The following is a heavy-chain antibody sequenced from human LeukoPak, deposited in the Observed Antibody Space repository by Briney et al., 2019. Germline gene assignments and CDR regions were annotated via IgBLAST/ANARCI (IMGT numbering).Heavy chain of an antibody. CDR1: GFTFSSYS. CDR2: ISSLSGTI. V-gene: IGHV3-48*01. Sequence: GGSLRLSCAASGFTFSSYSMNWVRQAPGKGLEWVSYISSLSGTIHYADSVTGRFIISRDNAKNSLFLQMNSLRAEDTAVYYCGLQKPITMIVVPFDYWGQGTLVTVSS. J-gene: IGHJ4*02. CDR3: GLQKPITMIVVPFDY. D-gene: IGHD3-22*01.